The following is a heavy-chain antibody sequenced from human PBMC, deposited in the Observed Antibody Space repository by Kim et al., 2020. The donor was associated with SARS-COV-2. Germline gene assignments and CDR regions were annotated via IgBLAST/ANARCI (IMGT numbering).Heavy chain of an antibody. D-gene: IGHD5-12*01. CDR3: AKDRATMNSYGMDV. V-gene: IGHV3-30*18. Sequence: GGSLRLSCAASGFTFSSYAMHWVRQAPGKGLEWVAVISHDGSDKYYADSVWGRFTISRDNSKNTLYLQMNSLRAEDTAVYYCAKDRATMNSYGMDVWGQGTTVTVSS. CDR2: ISHDGSDK. J-gene: IGHJ6*02. CDR1: GFTFSSYA.